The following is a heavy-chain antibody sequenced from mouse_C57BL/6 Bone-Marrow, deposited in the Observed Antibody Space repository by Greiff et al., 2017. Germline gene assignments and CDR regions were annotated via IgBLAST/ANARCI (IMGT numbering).Heavy chain of an antibody. J-gene: IGHJ2*01. CDR3: ARHYYCGSRDFDY. Sequence: VQLQESDAELVKPGASVKISCKVSGYTFTDHTIHWMKQRPEQGLEWIGYIYPRDGSTKYNEKFKGKATLTADKSSSTAYMQLNSLTSEDSAVYFCARHYYCGSRDFDYWGQGTTLTVSA. D-gene: IGHD1-1*01. V-gene: IGHV1-78*01. CDR1: GYTFTDHT. CDR2: IYPRDGST.